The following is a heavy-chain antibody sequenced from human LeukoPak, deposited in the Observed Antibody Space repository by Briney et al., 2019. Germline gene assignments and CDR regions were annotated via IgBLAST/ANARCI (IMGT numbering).Heavy chain of an antibody. Sequence: SETLSLTCTVSGGSISSSSYYWGWRRQPPGRGVEGVGSIYYGGSTYYNPSLKSRVTISVDTSKNQSSLKLSSVTAADTAVYYCARLVAYSNYEGYFDYWGQGTLVTVSS. CDR1: GGSISSSSYY. V-gene: IGHV4-39*01. CDR2: IYYGGST. CDR3: ARLVAYSNYEGYFDY. D-gene: IGHD4-11*01. J-gene: IGHJ4*02.